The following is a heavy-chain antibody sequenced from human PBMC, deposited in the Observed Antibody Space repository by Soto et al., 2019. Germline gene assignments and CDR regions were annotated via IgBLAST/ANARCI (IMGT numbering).Heavy chain of an antibody. V-gene: IGHV4-59*01. CDR3: AREYPAAFDI. CDR2: IYYSGST. CDR1: GGTISSYY. J-gene: IGHJ3*02. Sequence: PSETLSLTCTVSGGTISSYYWSWIRQPPGKGLEWIGYIYYSGSTNYNPSLKSRVTISVDTSKNQFSLKLISVTAADTAVYFCAREYPAAFDIWGQGTMVTV.